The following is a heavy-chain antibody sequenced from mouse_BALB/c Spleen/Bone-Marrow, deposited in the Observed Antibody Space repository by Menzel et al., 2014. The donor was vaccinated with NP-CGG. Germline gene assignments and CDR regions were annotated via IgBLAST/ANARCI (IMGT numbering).Heavy chain of an antibody. D-gene: IGHD3-2*02. J-gene: IGHJ4*01. V-gene: IGHV1-87*01. CDR3: ARSGAMDY. CDR1: GYTFTSYW. Sequence: QVQLQQSGAELARPGASVKLSCKASGYTFTSYWMQWVKQRPGQGLEWIGAIYPGDGDTRYTQKFKGKATLTADKSSNTAYMQLSSLASEDSAVYYCARSGAMDYWGQGTPVTVSS. CDR2: IYPGDGDT.